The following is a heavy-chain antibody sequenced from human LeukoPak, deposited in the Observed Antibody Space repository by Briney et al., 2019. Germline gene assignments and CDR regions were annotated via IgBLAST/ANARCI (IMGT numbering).Heavy chain of an antibody. J-gene: IGHJ6*02. V-gene: IGHV4-59*08. CDR1: GGSISSYY. Sequence: SETLSLTCTDSGGSISSYYWSWIRQPPGKGLEWIEYIYYSGSTNYNPSLKSRVTISVDTSKNQFSLKLSSVTAADTAVYYCARGVPVCSGGSCYSFYGMDVRGQGTTVTVSS. D-gene: IGHD2-15*01. CDR2: IYYSGST. CDR3: ARGVPVCSGGSCYSFYGMDV.